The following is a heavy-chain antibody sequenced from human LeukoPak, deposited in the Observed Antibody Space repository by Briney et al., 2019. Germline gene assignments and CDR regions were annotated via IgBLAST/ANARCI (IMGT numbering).Heavy chain of an antibody. CDR2: ISAYNGNT. V-gene: IGHV1-18*01. Sequence: ASVKVSCKASGYTFTSYGISWVRQAPGQGLEWMGWISAYNGNTNYAQKLQGRVTMTTDTSTSTAYMELRSLRSDDTAVYYCARAIESYYYDSSGYYNFDYWGQGTLVTVSS. J-gene: IGHJ4*02. CDR3: ARAIESYYYDSSGYYNFDY. CDR1: GYTFTSYG. D-gene: IGHD3-22*01.